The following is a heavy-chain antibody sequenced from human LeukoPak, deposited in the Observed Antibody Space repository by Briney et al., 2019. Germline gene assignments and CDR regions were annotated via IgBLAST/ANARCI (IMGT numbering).Heavy chain of an antibody. D-gene: IGHD3-10*01. J-gene: IGHJ4*02. CDR1: GFTFSSYA. V-gene: IGHV3-23*01. Sequence: PGGSLRLSCAASGFTFSSYAMSWVRQAPGKGLEWVSAISGSGGSTYYADSVKGRFTISRDNAKNSLYLQMNSLRAEDTALYYCAKAITYYYGSGSFDYWGQGTLVTVSS. CDR2: ISGSGGST. CDR3: AKAITYYYGSGSFDY.